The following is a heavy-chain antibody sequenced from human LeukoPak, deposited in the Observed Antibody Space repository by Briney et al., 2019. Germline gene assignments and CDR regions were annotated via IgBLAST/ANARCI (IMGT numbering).Heavy chain of an antibody. CDR2: IYYSGST. V-gene: IGHV4-59*01. CDR3: ARYAFTSSSFDY. CDR1: GGSISSYY. J-gene: IGHJ4*02. Sequence: SETLPLTCTVSGGSISSYYWSWIRQPPGKGLEWIGYIYYSGSTNYNPSLKSRVTISVDTSKNQFSLKLSSVTAADTAVYYCARYAFTSSSFDYWGQGTLVTVSS. D-gene: IGHD2-2*01.